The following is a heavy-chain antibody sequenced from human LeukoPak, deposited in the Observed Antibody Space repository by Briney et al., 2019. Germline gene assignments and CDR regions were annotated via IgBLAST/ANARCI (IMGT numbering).Heavy chain of an antibody. Sequence: GESLKISCKGSGYSFTSYWIGWVRPMPGKGLEWMGIIYPGDSDTRYSPSFQGQVTISADKSISTAYLQWSSLKASDTAMYYCARTYYYGSGSYYNSHYWGQGTLVTVSS. CDR2: IYPGDSDT. CDR3: ARTYYYGSGSYYNSHY. V-gene: IGHV5-51*01. J-gene: IGHJ4*02. CDR1: GYSFTSYW. D-gene: IGHD3-10*01.